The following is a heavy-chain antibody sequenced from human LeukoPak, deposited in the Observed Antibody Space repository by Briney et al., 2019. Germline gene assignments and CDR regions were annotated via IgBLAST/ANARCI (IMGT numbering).Heavy chain of an antibody. CDR1: GFTFSSYS. CDR3: AKDQSRYSYGDTVFDY. Sequence: GGTLRLSCAASGFTFSSYSMNWVRQAPGKGLEWVAFIRYDGSNKYYADSVKGRFTISRDNSKNTLYLQMNSLRAEDTAVYYCAKDQSRYSYGDTVFDYWGQGTLVTVSS. V-gene: IGHV3-30*02. CDR2: IRYDGSNK. D-gene: IGHD5-18*01. J-gene: IGHJ4*02.